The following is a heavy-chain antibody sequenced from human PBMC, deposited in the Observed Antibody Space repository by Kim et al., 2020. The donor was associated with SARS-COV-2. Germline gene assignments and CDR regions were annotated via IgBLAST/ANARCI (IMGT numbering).Heavy chain of an antibody. Sequence: LSLTCVASGFTFSGSAMHWVRQASGKGLEWVGRITNKANSYATVYGTSVKGRFTISRDDSKNTAFLQMNSLKTEDTAVYYCSADGDVWGQGTTVTVSS. CDR2: ITNKANSYAT. V-gene: IGHV3-73*01. J-gene: IGHJ6*02. CDR1: GFTFSGSA. CDR3: SADGDV.